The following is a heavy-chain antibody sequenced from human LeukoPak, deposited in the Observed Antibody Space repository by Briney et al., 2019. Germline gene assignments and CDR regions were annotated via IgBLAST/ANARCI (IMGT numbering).Heavy chain of an antibody. J-gene: IGHJ5*02. V-gene: IGHV4-30-4*01. Sequence: SETLSLTCTVSGGSVSSDNYQWSWIRQPPVKGLEWIGYINYSGSTYYNPSLKSRVTISVDTSKNHFSLRLSSVTAADTAVYYCARYGSGSTWFDPWGQGTLVTVSS. D-gene: IGHD3-10*01. CDR1: GGSVSSDNYQ. CDR2: INYSGST. CDR3: ARYGSGSTWFDP.